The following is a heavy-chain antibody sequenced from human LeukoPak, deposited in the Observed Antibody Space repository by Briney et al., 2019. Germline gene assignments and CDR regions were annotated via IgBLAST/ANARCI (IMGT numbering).Heavy chain of an antibody. CDR1: GYTFIRNG. V-gene: IGHV1-18*01. J-gene: IGHJ4*02. D-gene: IGHD5-18*01. CDR3: ARDHGQLWSLDY. CDR2: ISPYNENR. Sequence: ASVKVSCKASGYTFIRNGISWVRQAPGQGLEWMGWISPYNENRKYLQKLQGRVTLSTDTSTSTAYMELSSLRSEDTAVYYCARDHGQLWSLDYWGQGTLVTVSS.